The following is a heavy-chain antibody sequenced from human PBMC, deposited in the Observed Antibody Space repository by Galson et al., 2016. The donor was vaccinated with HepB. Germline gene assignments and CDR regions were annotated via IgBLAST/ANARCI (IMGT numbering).Heavy chain of an antibody. CDR3: GKHGGFDY. CDR1: GFSFGTSG. D-gene: IGHD3-16*01. V-gene: IGHV3-23*01. J-gene: IGHJ4*02. Sequence: SLRLSCAASGFSFGTSGMSWLRQSPGRGLEWVSGITSDGETTHYADSVRGRFTISRDNSKNMLYLFMNSLRAEDTAVYYCGKHGGFDYWGQGALVTVSS. CDR2: ITSDGETT.